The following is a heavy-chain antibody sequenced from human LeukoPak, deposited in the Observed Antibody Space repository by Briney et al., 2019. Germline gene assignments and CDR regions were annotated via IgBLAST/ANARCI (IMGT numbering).Heavy chain of an antibody. V-gene: IGHV3-23*01. CDR1: GFTLNNYA. D-gene: IGHD2-2*01. CDR2: IMIGGDGK. Sequence: GGSLRLSCAGSGFTLNNYAMSWVRRAPRKGLEWVSTIMIGGDGKHYADSVKGRFTISRDRSESTLYLQMNGLRADDTAVYYCVRAAPRDCSPASCSLFDTWGQGTLVTVSS. J-gene: IGHJ4*02. CDR3: VRAAPRDCSPASCSLFDT.